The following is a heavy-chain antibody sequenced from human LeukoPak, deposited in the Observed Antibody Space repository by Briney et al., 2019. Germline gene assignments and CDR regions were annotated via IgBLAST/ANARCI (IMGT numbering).Heavy chain of an antibody. CDR2: INPSGGST. V-gene: IGHV1-46*01. Sequence: ASVKVSRKASGYTFTSYYMHWVRQAPGQGLEWMGIINPSGGSTSYAQKFQGRVTMTRDTSTSTVYMELSSLRSEDTAVYYCARGPVLRFLEWLPPVGDNLDYWGQGTLVTVSS. CDR1: GYTFTSYY. J-gene: IGHJ4*02. CDR3: ARGPVLRFLEWLPPVGDNLDY. D-gene: IGHD3-3*01.